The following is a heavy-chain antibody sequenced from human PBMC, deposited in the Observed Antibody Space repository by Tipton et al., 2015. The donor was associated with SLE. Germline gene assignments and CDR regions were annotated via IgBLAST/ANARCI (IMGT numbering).Heavy chain of an antibody. CDR3: AKGRVGTPTD. Sequence: SGFTITDYAMHWVRQAPGKGLEWAAVIWYDGITKYYVDSVKGRFTISRDKSKNTLYLEMNSPRDEDTAVYICAKGRVGTPTDWGQGTLVTVSS. V-gene: IGHV3-33*03. CDR1: GFTITDYA. J-gene: IGHJ4*02. CDR2: IWYDGITK.